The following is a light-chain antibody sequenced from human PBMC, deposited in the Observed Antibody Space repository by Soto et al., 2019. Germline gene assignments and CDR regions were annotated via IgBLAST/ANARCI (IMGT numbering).Light chain of an antibody. Sequence: EIVMTQSPATLSVSPGERATLSCRASQSISSDVAWYQQKPGQAPRLLIYGASTTATGIPARFSASGSGTDFTLTISRLEPEDFAVYYCQQYAKAPLTFGQGTKVDIK. V-gene: IGKV3-15*01. J-gene: IGKJ1*01. CDR2: GAS. CDR3: QQYAKAPLT. CDR1: QSISSD.